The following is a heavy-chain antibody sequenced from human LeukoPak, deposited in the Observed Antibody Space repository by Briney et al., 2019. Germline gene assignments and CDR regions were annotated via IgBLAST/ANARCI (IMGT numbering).Heavy chain of an antibody. V-gene: IGHV4-39*01. D-gene: IGHD6-6*01. Sequence: SETLSLTCSVSGGSIRSTSYYWGWIRQPPGKGLEWIASINYIGSTYYNPSLKSRLTTSVDTSKNQFSLKLSSVTATDTAVYYCARHSFPTYSTSSDWFDPWGQGTLVTVSS. J-gene: IGHJ5*01. CDR1: GGSIRSTSYY. CDR3: ARHSFPTYSTSSDWFDP. CDR2: INYIGST.